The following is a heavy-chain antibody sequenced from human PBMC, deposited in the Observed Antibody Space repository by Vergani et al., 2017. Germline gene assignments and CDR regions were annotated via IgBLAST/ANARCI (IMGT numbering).Heavy chain of an antibody. CDR2: IYHSGST. V-gene: IGHV4-30-2*01. J-gene: IGHJ4*02. Sequence: QLQLQESGSGLVKPSQTLSLTCAVSGGSISSGGYSWSWIRQPPGKGLEWIGYIYHSGSTYYNPSLKSRVTISVDRSKSQFSLKLSSVTAADTAVYYCAVYDSSGYYYFDYWGQGTLVTVSS. CDR3: AVYDSSGYYYFDY. D-gene: IGHD3-22*01. CDR1: GGSISSGGYS.